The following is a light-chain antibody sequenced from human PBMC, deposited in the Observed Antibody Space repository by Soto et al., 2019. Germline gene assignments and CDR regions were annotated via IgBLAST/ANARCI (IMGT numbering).Light chain of an antibody. V-gene: IGKV3D-15*01. J-gene: IGKJ5*01. CDR1: ESVSSN. CDR3: QQYNNWPPIT. Sequence: VMTQSPATLSVSPGERATLSCRASESVSSNLAWYQQRPGQAPRLLIYSVSSRATGIPDRFSGSGSGTDFTLTITRLEPEDFAVYYCQQYNNWPPITFGQGTRLEIK. CDR2: SVS.